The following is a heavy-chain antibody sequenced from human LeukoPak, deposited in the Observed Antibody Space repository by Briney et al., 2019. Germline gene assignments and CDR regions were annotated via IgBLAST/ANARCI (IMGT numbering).Heavy chain of an antibody. V-gene: IGHV3-30*03. J-gene: IGHJ4*02. CDR1: GFIFSTYG. D-gene: IGHD3-3*01. CDR3: ARDSGSAYYGVDF. CDR2: IAYDGSHK. Sequence: GRSLRLSCAASGFIFSTYGLHWVRQAPGKGLEWVAVIAYDGSHKYYADSVKGRITISRDNSRNTLYLQMNSLRAEDTAVYHCARDSGSAYYGVDFWGQGTLVTVSS.